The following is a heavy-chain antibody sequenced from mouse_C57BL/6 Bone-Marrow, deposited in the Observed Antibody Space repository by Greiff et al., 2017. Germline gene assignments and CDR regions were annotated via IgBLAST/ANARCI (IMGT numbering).Heavy chain of an antibody. CDR2: IRSKSNNYAT. CDR3: VRTYYSNSFAY. Sequence: EVQLVESGGGLVQPKGSLKLSCAASGFSFNTYAMNWVRQAPGKGLEWVARIRSKSNNYATYYADSVKDRFTISRYDSESMLYLQMNNLKTEDTAMYYCVRTYYSNSFAYWGQGTLVTVSA. CDR1: GFSFNTYA. D-gene: IGHD2-5*01. V-gene: IGHV10-1*01. J-gene: IGHJ3*01.